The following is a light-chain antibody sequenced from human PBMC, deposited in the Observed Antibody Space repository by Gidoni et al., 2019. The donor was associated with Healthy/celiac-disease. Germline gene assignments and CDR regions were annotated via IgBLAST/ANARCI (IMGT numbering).Light chain of an antibody. V-gene: IGKV1-39*01. CDR1: QSISSY. CDR3: QQSYSTPRP. Sequence: DIQMTQSPSSLSASVGDRVTITCRASQSISSYLNWYQQKPGKAPKLLIYAASSLQSWVPSRFSGSGSGTDFTLTISSLQPEDFATYYCQQSYSTPRPFGQXTKVEIK. CDR2: AAS. J-gene: IGKJ1*01.